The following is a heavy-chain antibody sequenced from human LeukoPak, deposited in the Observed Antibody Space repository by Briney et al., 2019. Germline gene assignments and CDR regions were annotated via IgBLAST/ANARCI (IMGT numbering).Heavy chain of an antibody. CDR1: GGSISSYY. V-gene: IGHV4-59*08. D-gene: IGHD2-2*01. CDR3: ARLTFCSTSWADY. Sequence: SETLSLTCTVSGGSISSYYWSWIRQPPGKGLEWIGYIYYSGSTNYNPSLKSRVTISVDTSKNQFSLKLSSVTAADTAVYYCARLTFCSTSWADYWGQGTLVTVSS. CDR2: IYYSGST. J-gene: IGHJ4*02.